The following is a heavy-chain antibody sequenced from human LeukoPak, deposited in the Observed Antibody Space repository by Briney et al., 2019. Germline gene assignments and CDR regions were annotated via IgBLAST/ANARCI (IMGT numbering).Heavy chain of an antibody. Sequence: GESLKISCKGSGFRFTTYWIGWVRQMPGKGLEWMGIIYPSNSDTRYSPSFQGQVTISADKSISTAYLQWSSLKASDTAMYYCARRYTTSSESDYWGQGTMVAVSS. CDR2: IYPSNSDT. D-gene: IGHD2-2*02. V-gene: IGHV5-51*01. CDR1: GFRFTTYW. J-gene: IGHJ4*02. CDR3: ARRYTTSSESDY.